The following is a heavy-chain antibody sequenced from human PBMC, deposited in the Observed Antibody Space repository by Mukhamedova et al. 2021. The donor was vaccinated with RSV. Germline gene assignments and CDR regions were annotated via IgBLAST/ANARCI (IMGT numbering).Heavy chain of an antibody. CDR3: ATGPLPDY. D-gene: IGHD1-26*01. CDR2: FDPEDGET. V-gene: IGHV1-24*01. J-gene: IGHJ4*02. Sequence: GKGLEWMEGFDPEDGETIYAQKFQGRVTMTEDTSTDTAYMELSSLRSEDTAVYYCATGPLPDYWGQGTLVTVSS.